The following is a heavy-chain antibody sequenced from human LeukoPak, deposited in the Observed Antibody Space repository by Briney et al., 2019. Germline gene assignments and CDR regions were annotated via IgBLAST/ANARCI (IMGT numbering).Heavy chain of an antibody. J-gene: IGHJ4*02. CDR3: ARHSRQDSGSYYIDY. V-gene: IGHV4-34*01. D-gene: IGHD1-26*01. Sequence: SETLSLTCAVYGGSFSGYYWSWIRQPPGKGLEWIGEINHSGSTNYSPSFQGHVTISADKSISTAYLQWSSLKASATAMYYCARHSRQDSGSYYIDYWGQGALVTVSS. CDR1: GGSFSGYY. CDR2: INHSGST.